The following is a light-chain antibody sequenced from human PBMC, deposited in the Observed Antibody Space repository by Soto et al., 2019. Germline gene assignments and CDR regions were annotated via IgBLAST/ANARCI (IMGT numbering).Light chain of an antibody. Sequence: QSVLTQPRSVSGSPGQSVTISCTGATSDVGDYNDVSWYQQHPGKAPKLIIFDVSKRPSGVPDRFSGSRSGNPASLTISGLQAEDEADYYCCSYAGTNTLVFGSGTQLTVL. V-gene: IGLV2-11*01. CDR2: DVS. J-gene: IGLJ7*01. CDR3: CSYAGTNTLV. CDR1: TSDVGDYND.